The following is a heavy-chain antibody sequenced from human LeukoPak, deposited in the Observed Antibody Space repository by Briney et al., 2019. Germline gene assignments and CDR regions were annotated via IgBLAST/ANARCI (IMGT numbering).Heavy chain of an antibody. CDR1: GFTFSSYA. J-gene: IGHJ5*02. V-gene: IGHV3-74*01. CDR3: ALWSGSYLRFDP. D-gene: IGHD3-3*01. CDR2: IHSDGSST. Sequence: PGGSLRLSCAASGFTFSSYAMHWVRQPPGRGLVWVSRIHSDGSSTTYADSVKGRFTSSRDNAKSTLYLQMNSLRAEDTAVYYCALWSGSYLRFDPWGQGTLVTVSS.